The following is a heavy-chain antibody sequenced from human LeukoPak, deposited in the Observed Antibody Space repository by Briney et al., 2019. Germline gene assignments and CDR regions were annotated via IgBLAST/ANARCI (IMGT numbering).Heavy chain of an antibody. D-gene: IGHD4-11*01. J-gene: IGHJ5*02. Sequence: ETLSLTCTVSGGPFSSRSYYWGWIARPPGKGLEWIGSIIISGSTYYNPSLKSRVTISVDTSKNQFSLKLSSVTAADTAVYYCARAQDTVTTRVSGFNWFDPWGQGTLVTVSS. CDR1: GGPFSSRSYY. V-gene: IGHV4-39*07. CDR2: IIISGST. CDR3: ARAQDTVTTRVSGFNWFDP.